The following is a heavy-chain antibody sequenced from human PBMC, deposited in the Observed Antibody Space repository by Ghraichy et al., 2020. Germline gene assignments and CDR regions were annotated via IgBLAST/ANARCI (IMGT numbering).Heavy chain of an antibody. CDR1: GYIFSGDD. J-gene: IGHJ6*02. CDR3: ARFRGYGMDV. V-gene: IGHV3-48*02. CDR2: INKRSDRM. Sequence: GESLNISCVASGYIFSGDDMSWVRQAPGKGLQWLSYINKRSDRMLYVDSVKGRFTISRDNAKNSLYLQMTSLRDEDTAVYYCARFRGYGMDVWGQGTTVTVTS.